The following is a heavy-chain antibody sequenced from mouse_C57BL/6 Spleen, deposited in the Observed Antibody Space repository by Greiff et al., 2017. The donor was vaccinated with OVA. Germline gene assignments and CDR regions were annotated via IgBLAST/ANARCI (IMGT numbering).Heavy chain of an antibody. Sequence: QVQLQQPGAELVKPGASVKLSCKASGYTFPSYWMHWVKQRPGRGLEGIGRIDPNSGGTKYNAKFKSKATLTVDNPSNTAYMPGSSLTSEDAAVYNCARGEGYDGDYWGQGTTLTVSS. D-gene: IGHD2-2*01. V-gene: IGHV1-72*01. J-gene: IGHJ2*01. CDR2: IDPNSGGT. CDR1: GYTFPSYW. CDR3: ARGEGYDGDY.